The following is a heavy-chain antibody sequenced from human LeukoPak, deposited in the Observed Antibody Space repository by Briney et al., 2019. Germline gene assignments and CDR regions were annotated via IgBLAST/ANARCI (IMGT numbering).Heavy chain of an antibody. CDR1: GFIVNSYV. Sequence: GGSLRLSCAASGFIVNSYVMSWVRQAPGKGLEWVSLIRGSGGSTYYADSVRGRFTISRDNSKNTVYLQMSSLRVDDTAVYYCAKAASSSWPSYYYGMDVWGQGTTVTVSS. J-gene: IGHJ6*02. V-gene: IGHV3-23*01. D-gene: IGHD6-13*01. CDR2: IRGSGGST. CDR3: AKAASSSWPSYYYGMDV.